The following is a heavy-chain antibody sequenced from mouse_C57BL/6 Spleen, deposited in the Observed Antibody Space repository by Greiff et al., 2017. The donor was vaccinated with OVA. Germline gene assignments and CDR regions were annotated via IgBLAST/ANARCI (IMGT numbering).Heavy chain of an antibody. Sequence: QVQLQQPGAELVKPGASVKMSCKASGYTFTSYWITWVKQRPGQGLEWIGDIYPGSGSTNYNEKFKSKATLTVDTSSSTAYMPLGSLISDYAAVCYCARGGSLDYWGQGTTLTVSS. V-gene: IGHV1-55*01. D-gene: IGHD1-1*01. CDR2: IYPGSGST. CDR1: GYTFTSYW. CDR3: ARGGSLDY. J-gene: IGHJ2*01.